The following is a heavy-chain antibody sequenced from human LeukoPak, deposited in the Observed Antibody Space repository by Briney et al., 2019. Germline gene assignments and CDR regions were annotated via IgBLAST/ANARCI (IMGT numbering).Heavy chain of an antibody. J-gene: IGHJ4*02. CDR1: GGSFSGYY. D-gene: IGHD6-13*01. CDR2: INHRGST. V-gene: IGHV4-34*01. Sequence: SETLSLTCAVYGGSFSGYYWSWIRQPPGKGLEWIGEINHRGSTNYNPSLKSRVTISVDTSKNQFSLKLSSVTAADTAVYYCASTGYSSSWYGSYWGQGTLVTVSS. CDR3: ASTGYSSSWYGSY.